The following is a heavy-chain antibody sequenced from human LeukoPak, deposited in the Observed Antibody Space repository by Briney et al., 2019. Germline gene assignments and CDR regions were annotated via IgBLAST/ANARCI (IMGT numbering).Heavy chain of an antibody. V-gene: IGHV1-3*01. J-gene: IGHJ4*02. CDR3: ARGPPGGAVAGTIGY. CDR2: INAGNGNT. CDR1: GYTFTSYA. D-gene: IGHD6-19*01. Sequence: ASVEVSCTASGYTFTSYAMHWVRQAPGQRLEWMGWINAGNGNTKYSQKFQGRVTITRDTSASTAYMELSSLRSEDTAVYYCARGPPGGAVAGTIGYWGQGTLVTVSS.